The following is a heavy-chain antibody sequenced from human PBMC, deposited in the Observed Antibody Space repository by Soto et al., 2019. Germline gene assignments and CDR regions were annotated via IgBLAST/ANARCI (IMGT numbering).Heavy chain of an antibody. J-gene: IGHJ6*02. CDR2: IIPLFRTP. Sequence: QVQLVQSGAEMKEPGSSVKVSCKTSGGTFSSSAISWLRQAPGQVLEWMGGIIPLFRTPDYAQKFQGRVTIAADESTSTAYRELSSLRSEDTAVYYCARHNDRIQLGGNYYYILEVWGQGTTITGSS. D-gene: IGHD1-1*01. CDR1: GGTFSSSA. V-gene: IGHV1-69*12. CDR3: ARHNDRIQLGGNYYYILEV.